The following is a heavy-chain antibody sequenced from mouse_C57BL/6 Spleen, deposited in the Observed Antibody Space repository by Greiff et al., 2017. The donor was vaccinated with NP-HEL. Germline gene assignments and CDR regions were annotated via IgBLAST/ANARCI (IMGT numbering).Heavy chain of an antibody. J-gene: IGHJ3*01. CDR3: AREGGSSGYGFAY. Sequence: EVKLVESEGGLVQPGSSMKLSCTASGFTFSDYYMAWVRQVPEKGLEWVANINYDGSSTYYLDSLKSRFIISRDNAKNILYLQMSSLKSEDTATYYCAREGGSSGYGFAYWGQGTLVTVSA. D-gene: IGHD3-2*02. CDR1: GFTFSDYY. CDR2: INYDGSST. V-gene: IGHV5-16*01.